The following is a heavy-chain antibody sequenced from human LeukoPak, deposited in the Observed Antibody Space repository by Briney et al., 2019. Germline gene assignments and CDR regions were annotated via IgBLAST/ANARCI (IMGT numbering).Heavy chain of an antibody. Sequence: ASVKVSCKASGYTFTDYYMHWVRQAPGQGLEWMGWINPNRDGTNYAQKFQGRVTMTRDTSTSTAYMELSRLRSDDTAVYYCASHPYDYVWGSYRPFDYWGQGTLVTVSS. CDR2: INPNRDGT. CDR3: ASHPYDYVWGSYRPFDY. V-gene: IGHV1-2*02. CDR1: GYTFTDYY. J-gene: IGHJ4*02. D-gene: IGHD3-16*02.